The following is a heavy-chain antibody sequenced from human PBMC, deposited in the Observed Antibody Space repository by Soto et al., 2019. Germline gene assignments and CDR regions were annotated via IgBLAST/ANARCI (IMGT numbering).Heavy chain of an antibody. Sequence: VQLVESGGGVVQPERSLRLSCAASGFTFSDYAMQWVRQAPGKGLEWVTTISDHGKNKYYADSVKGRFTISRDNSVDTLYLQMKNLRADDTAVYYCATYYYDASGYRGQLDYWGQGTLVTVSS. D-gene: IGHD3-22*01. CDR2: ISDHGKNK. J-gene: IGHJ4*02. CDR3: ATYYYDASGYRGQLDY. V-gene: IGHV3-30*04. CDR1: GFTFSDYA.